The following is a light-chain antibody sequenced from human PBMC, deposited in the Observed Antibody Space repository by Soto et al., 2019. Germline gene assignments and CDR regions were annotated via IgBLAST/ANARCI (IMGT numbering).Light chain of an antibody. Sequence: EIVLTQSPGTLSLSPGERATLSCRASQSVGNTYLAWYQQKPGQAPRLLIYGASSRATGIPDRFSGSGSGTDFTLTISRLEPEDFAVYYCQQYVGSPTWTFGQGTKVDIK. J-gene: IGKJ1*01. CDR2: GAS. CDR1: QSVGNTY. V-gene: IGKV3-20*01. CDR3: QQYVGSPTWT.